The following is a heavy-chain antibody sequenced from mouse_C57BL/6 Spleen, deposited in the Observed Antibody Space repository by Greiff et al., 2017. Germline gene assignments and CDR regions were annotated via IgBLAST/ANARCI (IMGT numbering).Heavy chain of an antibody. CDR1: GYTFTSYW. J-gene: IGHJ2*01. CDR3: ARKGDGYDYFDY. V-gene: IGHV1-55*01. CDR2: IYPGSGST. D-gene: IGHD2-2*01. Sequence: QVQLQQPGAELVKPGASVKMSCKASGYTFTSYWITWVKQRPGQGLGWIGDIYPGSGSTNYNEKFKSKATLTVDTSSSTAYMQLSSLTSEDSAVYYCARKGDGYDYFDYWGQGTTLTVSS.